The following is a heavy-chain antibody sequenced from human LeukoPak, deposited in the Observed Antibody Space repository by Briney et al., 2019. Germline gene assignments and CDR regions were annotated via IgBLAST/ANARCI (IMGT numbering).Heavy chain of an antibody. V-gene: IGHV3-66*01. CDR1: GATVSSNH. CDR3: VRDAS. Sequence: GGSLRLSCAVSGATVSSNHMSWVRQPPGKGLEWVSGIFSAGGTYYADSVKGRFTLSRDISKNTLYLQMNSLRAEDTAVYYCVRDASWGQGTLVTVSS. J-gene: IGHJ4*02. CDR2: IFSAGGT.